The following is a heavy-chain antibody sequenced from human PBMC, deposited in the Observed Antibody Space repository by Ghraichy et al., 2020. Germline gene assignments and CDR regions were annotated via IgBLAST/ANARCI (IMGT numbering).Heavy chain of an antibody. CDR1: GSTVSDTY. J-gene: IGHJ4*02. CDR2: VYNGGST. V-gene: IGHV3-66*01. CDR3: ARDHHCSGDC. Sequence: LSLTCAASGSTVSDTYMSWVRQAPGKGLKWVSIVYNGGSTYYADSVKGRFTISRDTSKNTMYLQMNSLRAEDTAVYYCARDHHCSGDCWGQGTLVTVSS. D-gene: IGHD2-15*01.